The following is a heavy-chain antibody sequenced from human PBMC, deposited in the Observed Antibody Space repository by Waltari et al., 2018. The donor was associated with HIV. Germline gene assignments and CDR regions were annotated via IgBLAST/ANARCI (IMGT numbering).Heavy chain of an antibody. CDR3: AVTTDYGGNSGHFYGMDV. Sequence: QMQLVQSGPELKKPGTSVKVSCKASGFTFSRSAMQWVRQARGQGLEWIGWIVVGSVHTNFAQKFQERVTITRDMSTSTAYMELSRLRSEDTAVYYCAVTTDYGGNSGHFYGMDVWGQGTTVTVSS. D-gene: IGHD4-17*01. CDR1: GFTFSRSA. CDR2: IVVGSVHT. V-gene: IGHV1-58*02. J-gene: IGHJ6*02.